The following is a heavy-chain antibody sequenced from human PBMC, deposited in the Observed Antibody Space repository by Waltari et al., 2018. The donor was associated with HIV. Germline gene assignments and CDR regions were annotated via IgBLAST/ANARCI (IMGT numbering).Heavy chain of an antibody. CDR1: GGTFGNYG. J-gene: IGHJ4*02. CDR2: IIPIFGTT. Sequence: QVQLVQSGAEMKKPGSSVKVSCKASGGTFGNYGINWVRQPPGQGLEWMGGIIPIFGTTNLAQKYQGRVTISADEFTSTVYMELSSLRSEDTAVYHCARTDTHFWGQGTLVTVSS. V-gene: IGHV1-69*12. CDR3: ARTDTHF.